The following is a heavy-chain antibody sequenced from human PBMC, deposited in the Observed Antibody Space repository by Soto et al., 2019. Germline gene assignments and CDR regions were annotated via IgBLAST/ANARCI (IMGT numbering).Heavy chain of an antibody. D-gene: IGHD3-3*01. CDR2: INQHGSET. Sequence: EVQLVESGGGLVQPGGSLRLSCAASGFTFSTYWMSWVRQAPGKGLEWVANINQHGSETYYVDSVKGRFTISRDNAKNSLYLQMNSLRAEDTAVYYCARAPTYYDFWSGYKYFQHWGQGTLVTVS. CDR3: ARAPTYYDFWSGYKYFQH. CDR1: GFTFSTYW. V-gene: IGHV3-7*01. J-gene: IGHJ1*01.